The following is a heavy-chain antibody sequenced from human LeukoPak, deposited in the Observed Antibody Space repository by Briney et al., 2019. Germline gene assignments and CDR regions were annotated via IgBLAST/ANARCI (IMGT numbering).Heavy chain of an antibody. J-gene: IGHJ3*02. CDR2: ISWNSGSI. D-gene: IGHD4-17*01. CDR1: GLTFDDYA. V-gene: IGHV3-9*01. CDR3: AKAGRDDYGDYAFDI. Sequence: PGGSLRPSCAASGLTFDDYAMPWVRQAPGKGLEWASGISWNSGSIGYADSEKGRFTISRDNAKNSLYLQMNSLRAEDTALYYCAKAGRDDYGDYAFDIWGQGTMVTVSS.